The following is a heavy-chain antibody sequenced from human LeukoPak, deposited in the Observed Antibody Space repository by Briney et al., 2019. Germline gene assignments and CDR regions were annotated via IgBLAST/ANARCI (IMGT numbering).Heavy chain of an antibody. CDR2: IYSTGST. V-gene: IGHV4-4*07. D-gene: IGHD6-19*01. Sequence: SETLSLTCTVSGGSISSYYWSWIRQPAGKGLEWIGRIYSTGSTKYSPSLESRLTMSLDTSKDQFSLKLTSVTAADTAVYYCARGVVLAGLRYYFDSWGQGSQVSVSS. CDR1: GGSISSYY. CDR3: ARGVVLAGLRYYFDS. J-gene: IGHJ4*02.